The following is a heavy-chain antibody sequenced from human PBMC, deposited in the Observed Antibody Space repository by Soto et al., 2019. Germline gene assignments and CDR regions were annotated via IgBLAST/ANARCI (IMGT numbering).Heavy chain of an antibody. J-gene: IGHJ5*02. CDR2: TYYGSKWYN. V-gene: IGHV6-1*01. Sequence: PSQTLSLTCAISGDSVSSNSAAWNWIRQSPSRGLEWLGRTYYGSKWYNDYAVSVKSRITINPDTSKNQFSLQLNSVTPEDTAVYYCARDYYDSSGYYWGVIWYDPWGQGTLVTVSS. CDR1: GDSVSSNSAA. D-gene: IGHD3-22*01. CDR3: ARDYYDSSGYYWGVIWYDP.